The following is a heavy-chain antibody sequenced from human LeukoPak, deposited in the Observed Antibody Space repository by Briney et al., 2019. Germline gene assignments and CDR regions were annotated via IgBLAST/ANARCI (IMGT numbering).Heavy chain of an antibody. Sequence: GGSLRLSCAASGFTFSSYSMNWVRQAPGKGLEWVSAISGSGGSTYYADSVKGRFTISRDNSKNTLYLQMNSLRAEDTAVYYCAKVAETYYDILTGYYPVYYFDYWGQGTLVTVSS. CDR1: GFTFSSYS. D-gene: IGHD3-9*01. J-gene: IGHJ4*02. CDR2: ISGSGGST. V-gene: IGHV3-23*01. CDR3: AKVAETYYDILTGYYPVYYFDY.